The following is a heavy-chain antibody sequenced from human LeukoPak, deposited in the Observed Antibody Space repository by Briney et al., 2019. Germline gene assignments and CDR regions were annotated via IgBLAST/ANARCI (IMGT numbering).Heavy chain of an antibody. D-gene: IGHD4-11*01. CDR1: GGSISSSPYY. CDR3: ARVVRGNYGDYYFDY. CDR2: LYYTGSS. J-gene: IGHJ4*02. Sequence: SETLSLTCTVSGGSISSSPYYWGWIRQPPGKGLEWIGNLYYTGSSYYNPSLKSRVTISVDTSKNQFSLKLSSVTAADTAVYYCARVVRGNYGDYYFDYWGQGTLVTVSS. V-gene: IGHV4-39*07.